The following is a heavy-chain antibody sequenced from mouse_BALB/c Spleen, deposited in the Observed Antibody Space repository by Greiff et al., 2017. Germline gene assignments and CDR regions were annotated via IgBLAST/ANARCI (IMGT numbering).Heavy chain of an antibody. CDR3: ILYYSGRVVADFDY. V-gene: IGHV1-15*01. D-gene: IGHD1-1*02. J-gene: IGHJ2*01. CDR2: IYPETGGT. Sequence: VQLQQSGAELVRPGASVTLSCKASGYTFTDYDMHWVKQTPVHGLEWIGAIYPETGGTAYNQKFKGKATLTADKSSSTVYMELRNLTSEDSAVYDCILYYSGRVVADFDYWGQGTTVTVSA. CDR1: GYTFTDYD.